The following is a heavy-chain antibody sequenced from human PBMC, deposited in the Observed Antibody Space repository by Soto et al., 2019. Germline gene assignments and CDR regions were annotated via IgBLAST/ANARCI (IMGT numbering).Heavy chain of an antibody. J-gene: IGHJ6*02. CDR2: IGTGGDT. Sequence: PGGSLRLSCVASGFTFSDYDMHWVRQAAGKGLEWVSRIGTGGDTYYQASVKGRFTISRDNGDNYLYLQMNNLGAGDTAVYFCTRGSTQVGGLDVWGQGTTVTVSS. CDR1: GFTFSDYD. V-gene: IGHV3-13*01. CDR3: TRGSTQVGGLDV. D-gene: IGHD3-10*01.